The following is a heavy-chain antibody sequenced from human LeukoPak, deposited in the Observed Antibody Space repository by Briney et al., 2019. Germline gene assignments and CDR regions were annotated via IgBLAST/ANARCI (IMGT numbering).Heavy chain of an antibody. CDR3: ARRVGATGLDY. V-gene: IGHV3-74*01. D-gene: IGHD1-26*01. CDR1: GFTFSSYW. CDR2: INSDGSST. Sequence: GGSLRLSCAASGFTFSSYWMHWVRQAPGKGLVWVSRINSDGSSTSYADSVKGRFTISRDNAKNTLYLQMNSLRAEDTAVYYCARRVGATGLDYWGQGTLVTVSS. J-gene: IGHJ4*02.